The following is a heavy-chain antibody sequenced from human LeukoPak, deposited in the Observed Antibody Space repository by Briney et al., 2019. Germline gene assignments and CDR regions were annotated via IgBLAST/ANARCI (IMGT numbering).Heavy chain of an antibody. CDR2: IWYDGSNK. D-gene: IGHD1-26*01. J-gene: IGHJ4*02. Sequence: PGGSLRLSCAASGFTFSSYGMHWVRQAPGKGLEWVAVIWYDGSNKYYADSVKGRFTISRDNSKNTLYLQMNSLRAEDTAVYFCAKGRQTYSGSYHSNNFDYWGQGTLVTVSS. CDR1: GFTFSSYG. V-gene: IGHV3-30*02. CDR3: AKGRQTYSGSYHSNNFDY.